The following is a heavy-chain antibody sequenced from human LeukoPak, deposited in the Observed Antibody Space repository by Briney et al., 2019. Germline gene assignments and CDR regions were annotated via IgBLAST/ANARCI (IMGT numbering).Heavy chain of an antibody. CDR3: ATRDTSTTRWTSEEYYYYMDV. D-gene: IGHD2/OR15-2a*01. Sequence: GESLKISCKGSGYSFTSYWIGWVRQMPGKGLEWMGIIYPDDSDTRYSPSFQGQVTISADKSITTAYLQWSSLKASDTAIYYCATRDTSTTRWTSEEYYYYMDVWGKGTTVTVSS. CDR2: IYPDDSDT. CDR1: GYSFTSYW. J-gene: IGHJ6*03. V-gene: IGHV5-51*01.